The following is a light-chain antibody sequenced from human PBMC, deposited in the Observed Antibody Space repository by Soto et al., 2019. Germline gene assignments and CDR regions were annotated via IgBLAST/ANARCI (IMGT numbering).Light chain of an antibody. CDR1: QDIHNY. CDR2: AAS. V-gene: IGKV1-8*01. CDR3: QQDYNYPWT. J-gene: IGKJ1*01. Sequence: AVLLTQSPSSFSASTGDRATITCRASQDIHNYLAWYQQVPGKAPKLLLYAASILQTGVPSRCSGSGSGRDFTRHIDGLQSEDFATYFCQQDYNYPWTFGQGTTVE.